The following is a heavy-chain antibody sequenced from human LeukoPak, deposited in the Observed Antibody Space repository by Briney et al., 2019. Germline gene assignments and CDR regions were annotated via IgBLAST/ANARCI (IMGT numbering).Heavy chain of an antibody. J-gene: IGHJ4*02. Sequence: SETLSLTGAVYGGSFSGYYWSWIRQPPGKGLEWIGEINHSGSTNYNPSLKSRVTISVDTSKNQFSLKLSSVTAADTAVYYCARGPTKRQSIVGATGEIDYWGQGTLVTVSS. D-gene: IGHD1-26*01. CDR1: GGSFSGYY. CDR3: ARGPTKRQSIVGATGEIDY. V-gene: IGHV4-34*01. CDR2: INHSGST.